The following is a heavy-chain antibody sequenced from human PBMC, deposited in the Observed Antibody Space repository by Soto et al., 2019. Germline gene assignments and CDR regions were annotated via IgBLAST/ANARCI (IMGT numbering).Heavy chain of an antibody. V-gene: IGHV1-69*13. Sequence: SVKVSCKASGGSFSSDAFGWVRQAPGQGLEWMGGIIPTSGTANYAQRFQGRATITADESTSTAYMELSSLTSEDTAVYFCARGQGYCSGGICYYYYYGMDVWGQGTTVTVYS. CDR2: IIPTSGTA. D-gene: IGHD2-15*01. CDR3: ARGQGYCSGGICYYYYYGMDV. J-gene: IGHJ6*02. CDR1: GGSFSSDA.